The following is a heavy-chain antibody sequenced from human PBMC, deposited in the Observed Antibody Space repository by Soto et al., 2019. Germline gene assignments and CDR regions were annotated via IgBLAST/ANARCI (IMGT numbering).Heavy chain of an antibody. CDR3: GRGGTTVTRFQH. J-gene: IGHJ1*01. Sequence: QVQLQESGPGLVKPSGTLSLICAVSCASITTTNWWTLVRQTPGKGLVWLVEISHSGSTNYNPPPKSRVTISVDQSKKHFSLPLTSVTVAPTAFYCCGRGGTTVTRFQHWGQATLVIVSS. CDR2: ISHSGST. V-gene: IGHV4-4*01. CDR1: CASITTTNW. D-gene: IGHD4-17*01.